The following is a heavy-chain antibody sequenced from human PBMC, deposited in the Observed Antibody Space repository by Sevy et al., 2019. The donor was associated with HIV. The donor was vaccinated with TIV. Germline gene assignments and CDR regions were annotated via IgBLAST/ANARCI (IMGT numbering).Heavy chain of an antibody. D-gene: IGHD6-19*01. CDR1: GFTFNSYA. J-gene: IGHJ6*02. CDR2: ISDGGGST. Sequence: GGSLRLSCAASGFTFNSYAMSWVRQPPGKGLEWVSSISDGGGSTYYAGSVKGRFTISSDNSKNVLSLQMDSLRGEDRALYYCAEDRGSVGVAGSSQCAMDVWGQGTMVTVSS. V-gene: IGHV3-23*01. CDR3: AEDRGSVGVAGSSQCAMDV.